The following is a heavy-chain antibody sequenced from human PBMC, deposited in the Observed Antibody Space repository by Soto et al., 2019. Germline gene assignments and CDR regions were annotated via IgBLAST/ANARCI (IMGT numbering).Heavy chain of an antibody. CDR3: AKVSGSYYYGMDA. J-gene: IGHJ6*02. CDR1: GGSISSSNW. CDR2: IYHSGST. Sequence: QVQLQESGPGLVKPSGTLSLTCAVSGGSISSSNWWRWVRQPPGKGLEWIGEIYHSGSTNYNTSLQSRVTISVHKSKHQFSLKLTSVTAADTAVYYCAKVSGSYYYGMDAWGQGTTVTVSS. D-gene: IGHD1-26*01. V-gene: IGHV4-4*02.